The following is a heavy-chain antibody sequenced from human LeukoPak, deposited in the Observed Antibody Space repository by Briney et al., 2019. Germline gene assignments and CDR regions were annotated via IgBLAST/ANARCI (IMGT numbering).Heavy chain of an antibody. D-gene: IGHD1-26*01. CDR3: ARDQEVGAVGY. V-gene: IGHV3-23*03. Sequence: GSLRLSCAASGFSFSTYAMNWIRQAPGKGLEWVSVIYSGGSTYYADSVKGRFTISRDNSKNTLYLQMNSLRAEDTAVYYCARDQEVGAVGYWGQGTLVTVSS. CDR1: GFSFSTYA. CDR2: IYSGGST. J-gene: IGHJ4*02.